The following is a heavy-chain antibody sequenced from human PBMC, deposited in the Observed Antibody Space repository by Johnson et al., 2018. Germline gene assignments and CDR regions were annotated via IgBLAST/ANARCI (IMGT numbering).Heavy chain of an antibody. CDR3: ARDRVDDYAHYGMDV. CDR2: IYYSGST. Sequence: QVQLQESGPGLVKPSETLSLTCTVSGGSISSYYWSWIRQPPGKGLEWIGYIYYSGSTNYNPSLKRRVTISVDTSKNQFSLKLSSVTAADTAVYCCARDRVDDYAHYGMDVWGQGTTVTVS. V-gene: IGHV4-59*01. D-gene: IGHD4-17*01. CDR1: GGSISSYY. J-gene: IGHJ6*02.